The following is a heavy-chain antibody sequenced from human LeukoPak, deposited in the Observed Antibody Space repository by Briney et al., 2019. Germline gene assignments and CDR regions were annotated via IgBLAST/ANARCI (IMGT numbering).Heavy chain of an antibody. CDR1: GFTFSSYG. CDR3: ARGSYGAYNYCDY. Sequence: PGGSLRHSCAASGFTFSSYGMHWVRQAPARGLEWVAVIGFDGNNKFYADSVKGRFTISRDNSKNTLYLQMNSLRAEDTAVYYCARGSYGAYNYCDYWGQGTLVTVSS. J-gene: IGHJ4*02. CDR2: IGFDGNNK. D-gene: IGHD4/OR15-4a*01. V-gene: IGHV3-33*01.